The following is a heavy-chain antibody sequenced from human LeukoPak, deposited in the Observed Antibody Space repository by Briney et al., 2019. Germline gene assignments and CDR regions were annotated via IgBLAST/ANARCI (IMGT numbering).Heavy chain of an antibody. CDR2: ISWNSGSI. CDR3: ASNYCSGGSCYSESNY. V-gene: IGHV3-9*01. D-gene: IGHD2-15*01. Sequence: GGSLRLSCAASGFTFDDYAMHWVRQAPGKGLEWVSGISWNSGSIGYADSVKGRFTISRDNAKNSLYLQMNSLRAEDTAVYYCASNYCSGGSCYSESNYWGQGTLVTVSS. CDR1: GFTFDDYA. J-gene: IGHJ4*02.